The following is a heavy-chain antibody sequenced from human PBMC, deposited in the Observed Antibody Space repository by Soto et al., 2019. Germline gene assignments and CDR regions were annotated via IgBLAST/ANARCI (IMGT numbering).Heavy chain of an antibody. V-gene: IGHV4-59*01. D-gene: IGHD3-10*01. J-gene: IGHJ3*02. CDR2: IYYSGST. Sequence: PSETLSLTCTVSGGSISSYYWSWIRQPPGKGLEWIGYIYYSGSTNYNPSLKSRVTISVDTSKNQFSLKLSSVTAADTAVYYCPRVWGGAFDIWGQGTMVTVSS. CDR3: PRVWGGAFDI. CDR1: GGSISSYY.